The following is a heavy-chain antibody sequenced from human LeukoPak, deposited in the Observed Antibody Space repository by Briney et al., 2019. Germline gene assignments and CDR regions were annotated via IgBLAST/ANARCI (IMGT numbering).Heavy chain of an antibody. J-gene: IGHJ6*02. CDR1: GGSISSGDYY. Sequence: PSQTLSLTCTVSGGSISSGDYYWSWIRQPPGKGLEWIGYIYYSGSTYYNPSLKSRVTISVGTSKNQFSLKLSSVTAADTAVYYCARDSRRRYYYNSGSYSDYYGMDVWGQGTTVTVSS. V-gene: IGHV4-30-4*01. CDR3: ARDSRRRYYYNSGSYSDYYGMDV. CDR2: IYYSGST. D-gene: IGHD3-10*01.